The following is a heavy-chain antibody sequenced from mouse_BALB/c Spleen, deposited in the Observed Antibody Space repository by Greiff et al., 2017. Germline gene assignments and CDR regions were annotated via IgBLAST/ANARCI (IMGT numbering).Heavy chain of an antibody. V-gene: IGHV7-3*02. Sequence: EVKLVESGGGLVQPGGSLRLSCATSGFTFTDYYMSWVRQPPGKALEWLGFIRNKANGYTTEYSASVKGRFTISRDNSQSILYLQMNTLRAEDSATYYCARLHYYGYDYWGQGTTLTVSS. D-gene: IGHD1-2*01. CDR3: ARLHYYGYDY. CDR1: GFTFTDYY. J-gene: IGHJ2*01. CDR2: IRNKANGYTT.